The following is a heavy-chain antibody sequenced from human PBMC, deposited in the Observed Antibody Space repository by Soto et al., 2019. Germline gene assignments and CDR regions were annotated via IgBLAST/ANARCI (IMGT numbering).Heavy chain of an antibody. V-gene: IGHV3-15*01. CDR1: GFTFSNAW. D-gene: IGHD6-19*01. Sequence: EVQLVESGGGLVKPGGSLRLSCAASGFTFSNAWMSWVRQAPGKGLEWVGRIKSKTDGGTTDYAAPVKGRCTISRDDSKNTLYLQMNSLKTEDTAVYYCTTDLYSSGWYVRFFDYWGQGTLVTVSS. J-gene: IGHJ4*02. CDR3: TTDLYSSGWYVRFFDY. CDR2: IKSKTDGGTT.